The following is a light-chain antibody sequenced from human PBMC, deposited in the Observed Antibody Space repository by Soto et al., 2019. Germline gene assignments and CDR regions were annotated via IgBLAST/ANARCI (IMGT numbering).Light chain of an antibody. Sequence: EVVLPQSPATLSVSPGARATLSCRASQSVSRNLAWYQQKPGQAPRPLIYRASSRATGISGSFSGSGSGTEFTLTISSLQSEDFVVYYCQQYNSWPPITFGQGTRLEIK. V-gene: IGKV3-15*01. CDR1: QSVSRN. CDR3: QQYNSWPPIT. CDR2: RAS. J-gene: IGKJ5*01.